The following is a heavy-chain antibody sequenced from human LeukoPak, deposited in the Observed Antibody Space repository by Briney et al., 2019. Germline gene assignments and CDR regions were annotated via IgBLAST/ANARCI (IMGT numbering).Heavy chain of an antibody. Sequence: GRSLRLSCAASGVTFDDYAMHWVRQAPGKGLEWVSGISWNSGSIGYADSVKGRFTISRDNAKNSLYLQMNSLRSEDTAVYYCATSLAYCGGDCRGGLDYWGQGTLVTVSS. D-gene: IGHD2-21*02. CDR3: ATSLAYCGGDCRGGLDY. CDR2: ISWNSGSI. J-gene: IGHJ4*02. V-gene: IGHV3-9*01. CDR1: GVTFDDYA.